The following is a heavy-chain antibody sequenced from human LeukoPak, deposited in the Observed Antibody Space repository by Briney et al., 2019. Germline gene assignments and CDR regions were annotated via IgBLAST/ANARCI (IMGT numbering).Heavy chain of an antibody. D-gene: IGHD1-1*01. Sequence: GGSLRLSCAASGFTFTNYAMTWVRQAPGEGLEWISGISKSGDITFYADSVKGRFTISRDTSKSAVYLQMNNLRAEDTAIYYCAKDASTTNNFYFFDYWGQGALATVSS. CDR3: AKDASTTNNFYFFDY. CDR2: ISKSGDIT. CDR1: GFTFTNYA. J-gene: IGHJ4*02. V-gene: IGHV3-23*01.